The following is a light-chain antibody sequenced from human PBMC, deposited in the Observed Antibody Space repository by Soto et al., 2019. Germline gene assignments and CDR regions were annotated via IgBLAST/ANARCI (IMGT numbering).Light chain of an antibody. CDR1: QSVSTN. V-gene: IGKV3-15*01. CDR2: GAS. CDR3: QQYGTSVT. J-gene: IGKJ3*01. Sequence: EIMMTQSPATLSVSPGERATLSCRASQSVSTNLAWYQQKPGQAPRLLIYGASTRATGIPARFSGSGSGTEFSLTISSLQSEDFAVYYCQQYGTSVTFGPGTKVDIK.